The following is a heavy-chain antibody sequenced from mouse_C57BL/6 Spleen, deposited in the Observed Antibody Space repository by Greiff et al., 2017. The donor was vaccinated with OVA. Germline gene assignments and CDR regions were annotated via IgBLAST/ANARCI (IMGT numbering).Heavy chain of an antibody. CDR1: GYTFPDYY. J-gene: IGHJ2*01. CDR3: ASYSNYLFDY. CDR2: INPHNGGT. D-gene: IGHD2-5*01. V-gene: IGHV1-26*01. Sequence: VQLQQSGPELVKPGASVKISCKASGYTFPDYYMNWVKQSHGKSLEWLGDINPHNGGTSYNQKFKGTATLPVDKSSSTAYMVLRSLTSEDSSVYYCASYSNYLFDYWGQGTTLTVSS.